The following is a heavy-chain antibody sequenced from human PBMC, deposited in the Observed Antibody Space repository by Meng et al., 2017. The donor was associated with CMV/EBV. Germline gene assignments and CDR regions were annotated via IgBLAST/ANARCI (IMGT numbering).Heavy chain of an antibody. CDR1: RDSVSSNSAA. Sequence: SQTLSLTCAISRDSVSSNSAAWNWIRQSPSRGLEWLGRTYYRSKWYNDYAVSVKSRITINPDTSKNQFSLQLNSVTPEDTAVYYCAHIGEDIVGAVDDAFDIWGQGTMVTVSS. D-gene: IGHD1-26*01. CDR2: TYYRSKWYN. V-gene: IGHV6-1*01. J-gene: IGHJ3*02. CDR3: AHIGEDIVGAVDDAFDI.